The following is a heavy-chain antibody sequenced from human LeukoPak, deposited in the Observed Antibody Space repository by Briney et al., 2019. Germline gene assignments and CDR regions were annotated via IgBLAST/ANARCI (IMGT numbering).Heavy chain of an antibody. D-gene: IGHD5-18*01. Sequence: PSETLSLTCAVYGGSFSGYYWSWIRQPPGKGLEWIGEINHSGSTNYNPSLKSRVTISVDTSKNQFSLKLSSVTAADTAVYYCALHYTAMVNEGDPADAFDIWGQGTMVTVSS. J-gene: IGHJ3*02. CDR2: INHSGST. CDR1: GGSFSGYY. V-gene: IGHV4-34*01. CDR3: ALHYTAMVNEGDPADAFDI.